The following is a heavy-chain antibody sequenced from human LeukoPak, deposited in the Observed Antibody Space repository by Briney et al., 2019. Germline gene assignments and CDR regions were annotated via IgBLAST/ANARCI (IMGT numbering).Heavy chain of an antibody. V-gene: IGHV4-39*01. J-gene: IGHJ4*02. CDR2: FYYNGDT. CDR1: GGSINNITLY. Sequence: KSSETLSLTCTVSGGSINNITLYWGWFRQPPGKGLEWIGSFYYNGDTYYNPSLKNRVTVSEGTSYNQFSLRLNSVTAADTAVYYCADGRDYWGQGTLVTVSS. CDR3: ADGRDY.